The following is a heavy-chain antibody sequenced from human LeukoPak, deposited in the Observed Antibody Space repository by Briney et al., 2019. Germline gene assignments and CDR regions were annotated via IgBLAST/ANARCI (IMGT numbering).Heavy chain of an antibody. V-gene: IGHV1-18*01. CDR3: ARGVAAAMTDWSDP. Sequence: ASVTVSCKASVYTFTSYGISWVRPAPGQELEGMGLISAYNGNTNYAQKLQGRVTMTTDTSTSTAYMELRSLRSDDTAVYYCARGVAAAMTDWSDPWGQGTLVTVSS. J-gene: IGHJ5*02. D-gene: IGHD2-2*01. CDR2: ISAYNGNT. CDR1: VYTFTSYG.